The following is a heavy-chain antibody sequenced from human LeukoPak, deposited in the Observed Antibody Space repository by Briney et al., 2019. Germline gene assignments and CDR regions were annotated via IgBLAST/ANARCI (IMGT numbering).Heavy chain of an antibody. CDR1: GFTFSSYG. Sequence: GGSLRLSCAASGFTFSSYGMSWVRQAPGKGLEWVSAISGSGGNTYHADSVKGRFTISRDNSKNTLYLQMNSLRAEDTAVYYCAKDLSRFGELQYYFDYWGQGTLVTVSS. V-gene: IGHV3-23*01. CDR2: ISGSGGNT. CDR3: AKDLSRFGELQYYFDY. D-gene: IGHD3-10*01. J-gene: IGHJ4*02.